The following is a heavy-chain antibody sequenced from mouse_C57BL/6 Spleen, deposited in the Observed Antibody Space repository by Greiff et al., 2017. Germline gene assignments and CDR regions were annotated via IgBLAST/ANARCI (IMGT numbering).Heavy chain of an antibody. D-gene: IGHD1-1*01. J-gene: IGHJ1*03. V-gene: IGHV1-18*01. CDR2: INPNNGGT. CDR3: ARHYYGSSYDWYFDV. CDR1: GYTFTDYN. Sequence: VQLQQSGPELVKPGASVKIPCKASGYTFTDYNMDWVKQSHGKSLEWIGDINPNNGGTIYNQKFKGKATLTVDKSSSTAYMELRSLTSEDTAVYYCARHYYGSSYDWYFDVWGTGTTVTVSS.